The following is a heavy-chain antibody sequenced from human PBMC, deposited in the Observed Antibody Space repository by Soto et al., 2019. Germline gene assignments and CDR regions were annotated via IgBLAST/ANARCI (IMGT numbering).Heavy chain of an antibody. D-gene: IGHD1-26*01. CDR2: ISYDGSNK. CDR1: GFTFRSYG. Sequence: EQVAESGGGVVQPGRSLRLSCAASGFTFRSYGMHWVRQVPGKGLEWVAVISYDGSNKYYADSVKGRFTITRDNSENTLYLQMNSLRGDDTAVYFCAKAWKWEALYYGMNVWGQGTTFTVSS. J-gene: IGHJ6*02. CDR3: AKAWKWEALYYGMNV. V-gene: IGHV3-30*18.